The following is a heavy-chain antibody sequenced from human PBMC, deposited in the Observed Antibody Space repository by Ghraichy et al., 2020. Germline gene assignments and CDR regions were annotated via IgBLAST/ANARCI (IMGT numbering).Heavy chain of an antibody. CDR1: GYTFRNYV. Sequence: APVKVSCKASGYTFRNYVIIWVRQAPGQGLEWMGWISPYNGHTNYAQRLQGRLTMTTVTSTTTVHMELRSLRSDDTAVYYCARAFGPDIVVEPPAMIPFDYWGQGTLVTVSS. V-gene: IGHV1-18*01. D-gene: IGHD2-2*01. CDR2: ISPYNGHT. J-gene: IGHJ4*02. CDR3: ARAFGPDIVVEPPAMIPFDY.